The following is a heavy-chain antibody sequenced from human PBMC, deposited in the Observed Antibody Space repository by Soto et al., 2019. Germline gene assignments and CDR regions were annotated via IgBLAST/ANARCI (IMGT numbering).Heavy chain of an antibody. Sequence: ASVKVSCKASGNTFTSYDINWMRQATGHGLEWMGWINPNSGNIGYAQKFQGRVTMTRDTAIRTAYMEVSRLRSDDTAVYYCARGRASGSYYLLDYWGQGTLVTVSS. D-gene: IGHD3-10*01. CDR1: GNTFTSYD. V-gene: IGHV1-8*01. CDR2: INPNSGNI. CDR3: ARGRASGSYYLLDY. J-gene: IGHJ4*02.